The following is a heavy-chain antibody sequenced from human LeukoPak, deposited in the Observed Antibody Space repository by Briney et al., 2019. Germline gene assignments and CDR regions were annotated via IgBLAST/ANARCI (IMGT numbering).Heavy chain of an antibody. D-gene: IGHD2-21*01. CDR3: AKDASVMRFWYFDL. V-gene: IGHV3-23*01. J-gene: IGHJ2*01. CDR2: ISASGGST. CDR1: GLTFSRYA. Sequence: SGGSLRLSCAASGLTFSRYAMSWVRQAPGKGLEWVSAISASGGSTYYADSVKGRFTISRDNSKNTLYLQMNSLRAEDTAVYYCAKDASVMRFWYFDLWGRGTLVTVSS.